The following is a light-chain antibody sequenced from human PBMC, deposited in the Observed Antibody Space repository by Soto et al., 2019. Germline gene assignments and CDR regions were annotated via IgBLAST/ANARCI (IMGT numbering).Light chain of an antibody. CDR1: QSISSY. CDR2: AAS. CDR3: QQSYSTLT. V-gene: IGKV1-39*01. J-gene: IGKJ4*01. Sequence: DIQMTQSPSSLSASVGGRVTITCRARQSISSYLNWYQQKPGKAPKLLIYAASSLQSGVPSRFSGSGSGTDFTLTISSLQPEDFATYYCQQSYSTLTFGGGTKVDIK.